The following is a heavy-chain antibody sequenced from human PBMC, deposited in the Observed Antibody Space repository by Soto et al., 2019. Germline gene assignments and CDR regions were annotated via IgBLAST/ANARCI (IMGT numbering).Heavy chain of an antibody. J-gene: IGHJ5*02. CDR2: ISPYNGNT. CDR1: GYTFTSYG. CDR3: ARDYTVTTDRRWFDP. V-gene: IGHV1-18*01. D-gene: IGHD4-17*01. Sequence: ASVKVSCKASGYTFTSYGISWVRQAPGQGLEWMGWISPYNGNTNYAQKLQGRVTMTTDTSTSTAYMELRSLRSDDTAVYYCARDYTVTTDRRWFDPWGQGTLVTVSS.